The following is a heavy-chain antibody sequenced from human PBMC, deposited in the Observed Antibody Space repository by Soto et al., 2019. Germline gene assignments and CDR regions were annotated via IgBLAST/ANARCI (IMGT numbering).Heavy chain of an antibody. D-gene: IGHD2-15*01. CDR1: GGSISGTNW. V-gene: IGHV4-4*02. CDR2: IYHSGNT. J-gene: IGHJ4*02. Sequence: QVQLQESGPGLVKPSGTLTLICAVSGGSISGTNWWSWIRQSPEKGLAWIGEIYHSGNTNYNPSPKRRLSISVDKSKNQFSKTLRFVTAADTAVYFCATGREACSDWGKGLLVTVSS. CDR3: ATGREACSD.